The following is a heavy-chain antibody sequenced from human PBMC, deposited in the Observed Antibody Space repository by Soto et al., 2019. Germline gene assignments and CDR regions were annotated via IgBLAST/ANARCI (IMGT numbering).Heavy chain of an antibody. Sequence: SVKVSCKVSGDSFISYAISWVRQAPGQGLEWMGGIIPIFGRGNYAQRFQGRVAITADESTSTVHMELSGLRSEDTAVYYCARHDCISSSCYYYYYYTMDVWGQGTTVTVSS. CDR3: ARHDCISSSCYYYYYYTMDV. CDR1: GDSFISYA. V-gene: IGHV1-69*13. D-gene: IGHD2-2*01. J-gene: IGHJ6*02. CDR2: IIPIFGRG.